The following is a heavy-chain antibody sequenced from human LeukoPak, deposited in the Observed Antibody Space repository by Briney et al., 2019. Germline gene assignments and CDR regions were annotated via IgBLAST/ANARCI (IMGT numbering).Heavy chain of an antibody. J-gene: IGHJ6*03. D-gene: IGHD3-9*01. CDR1: GGSISSGGYY. CDR3: ARGRYYDILTGYYTFPIDYYYYMDV. CDR2: IYYSGST. Sequence: SETLSLTCTVSGGSISSGGYYWSWIRQHPGKGLEWIGYIYYSGSTNYNPSLKSRVTISVDTSKNQFSLKLSSVTAADTAVYYCARGRYYDILTGYYTFPIDYYYYMDVWGKGTMVTVSS. V-gene: IGHV4-61*08.